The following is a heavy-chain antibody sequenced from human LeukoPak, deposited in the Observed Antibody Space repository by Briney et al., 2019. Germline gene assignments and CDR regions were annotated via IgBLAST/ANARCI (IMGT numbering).Heavy chain of an antibody. CDR1: GGSFSGYY. Sequence: SETLSLTCAVYGGSFSGYYWSWIRQPPGKGLEWIGEINQSGSTNYNSSLKSRVTISVDTSKNHFSVKLSSVTAADSAVYYCARGWGLYDNWGQGTLVTVSP. D-gene: IGHD2-2*02. J-gene: IGHJ4*02. CDR3: ARGWGLYDN. V-gene: IGHV4-34*01. CDR2: INQSGST.